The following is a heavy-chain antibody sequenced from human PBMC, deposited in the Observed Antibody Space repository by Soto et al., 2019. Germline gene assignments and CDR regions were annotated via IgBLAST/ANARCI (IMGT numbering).Heavy chain of an antibody. J-gene: IGHJ4*02. D-gene: IGHD3-16*01. Sequence: SETLSLTCTVSGGSISSYYWSWIRQPPGKGLEWTGYIYYSGSTNYNPSLKSRVTIPVDTSKNQFSLKLSSVTAADTAVYYCARSRGGYFDYWGQGTLVTVSS. CDR1: GGSISSYY. V-gene: IGHV4-59*01. CDR3: ARSRGGYFDY. CDR2: IYYSGST.